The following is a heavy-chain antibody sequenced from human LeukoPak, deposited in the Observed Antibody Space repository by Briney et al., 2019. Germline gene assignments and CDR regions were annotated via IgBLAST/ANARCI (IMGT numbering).Heavy chain of an antibody. CDR3: ARSRSAWYALDI. CDR2: ISAGWSIT. D-gene: IGHD2-15*01. CDR1: GFIFSSHE. Sequence: GGSLRLSCEASGFIFSSHEVNWVRQPPGRGLDGISYISAGWSITYYADSVKGRFTISRDNAKSSLYLQMINLRVEDTALYYCARSRSAWYALDIWGQGTMVSVSP. J-gene: IGHJ3*02. V-gene: IGHV3-48*03.